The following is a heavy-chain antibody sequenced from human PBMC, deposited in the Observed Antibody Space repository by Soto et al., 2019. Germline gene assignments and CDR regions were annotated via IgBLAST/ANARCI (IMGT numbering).Heavy chain of an antibody. CDR1: GGTFSSYA. V-gene: IGHV1-69*13. CDR3: ARGPGYSGYDLVLGRDY. J-gene: IGHJ4*02. D-gene: IGHD5-12*01. CDR2: IIPIFGTA. Sequence: ASVKVSCKASGGTFSSYAISWVRQAPGQGLEWMGGIIPIFGTAKYAQKFQGRVTITADESTSTAYMELSSLRSEDTAVYYCARGPGYSGYDLVLGRDYWGQGTLVTVSS.